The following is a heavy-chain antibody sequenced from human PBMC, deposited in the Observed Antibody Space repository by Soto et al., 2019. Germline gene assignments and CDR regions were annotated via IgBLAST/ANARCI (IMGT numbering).Heavy chain of an antibody. CDR1: EYSFTNYW. D-gene: IGHD2-2*01. CDR3: ERTGKHSSSPSCYADH. Sequence: GESLKISCKGSEYSFTNYWIAWVRQMPGKGLEWMGIIYPGDSDTRYSPSFQGQVTISADKSISTAYLQWSSLKASDTAMYYCERTGKHSSSPSCYADHWGQGTLVTVSS. J-gene: IGHJ4*02. V-gene: IGHV5-51*01. CDR2: IYPGDSDT.